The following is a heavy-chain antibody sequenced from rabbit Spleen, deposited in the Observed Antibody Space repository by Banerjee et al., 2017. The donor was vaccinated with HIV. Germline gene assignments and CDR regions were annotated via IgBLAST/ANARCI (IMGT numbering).Heavy chain of an antibody. J-gene: IGHJ6*01. V-gene: IGHV1S45*01. CDR2: INAVTGKA. CDR1: GFDLSSYYY. D-gene: IGHD3-3*01. Sequence: QEQLEESGGGLVKPEGSLTLTCTASGFDLSSYYYMCWVRQAPGKGLEWIACINAVTGKAVYASWAKGRFTFSKTSSTTVTLQVTSLTAADTATYFCARDTASSFSSYGMDLWGPGTLVTVS. CDR3: ARDTASSFSSYGMDL.